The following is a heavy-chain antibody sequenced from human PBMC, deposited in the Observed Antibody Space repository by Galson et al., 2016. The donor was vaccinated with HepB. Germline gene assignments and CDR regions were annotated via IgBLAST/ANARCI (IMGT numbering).Heavy chain of an antibody. Sequence: SLRLSCADSGFTFSSYGMHWVRQAPGKGLEWVAVISYDGSNKYYADSVKGRFTISRDNSKNTLYLQMNSLRAEDTAVYYCATPYYDFWSGYNPFDYWGQGTLVTVSS. D-gene: IGHD3-3*01. J-gene: IGHJ4*02. CDR3: ATPYYDFWSGYNPFDY. CDR1: GFTFSSYG. V-gene: IGHV3-30*03. CDR2: ISYDGSNK.